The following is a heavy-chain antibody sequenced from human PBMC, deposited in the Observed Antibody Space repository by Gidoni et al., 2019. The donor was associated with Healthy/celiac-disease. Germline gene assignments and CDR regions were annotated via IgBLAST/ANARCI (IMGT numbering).Heavy chain of an antibody. J-gene: IGHJ4*02. CDR3: AHLIQSSSPRGGCFDY. V-gene: IGHV2-5*01. Sequence: QITLKESGPTLVNPTQTLPLTCTFSGFSLSTSGLGVGWIRQPPGKALEWLALIYWNDDKRYSPSLKSRLTSTKDTSKNQVVLTMTNMDTVDTATYYCAHLIQSSSPRGGCFDYWGQGTLVTVSS. D-gene: IGHD6-6*01. CDR2: IYWNDDK. CDR1: GFSLSTSGLG.